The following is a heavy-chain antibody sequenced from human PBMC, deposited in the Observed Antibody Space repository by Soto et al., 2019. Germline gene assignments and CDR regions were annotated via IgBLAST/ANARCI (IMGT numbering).Heavy chain of an antibody. CDR2: IYYSGST. J-gene: IGHJ3*02. V-gene: IGHV4-59*08. CDR3: ARKPYGDYVDDAFDI. CDR1: GGSISSYY. Sequence: SETLSLTCTVSGGSISSYYWSWIRQPPGKGLEWIGYIYYSGSTNYNPSLKSRVTISVDTSKNQFSLKLSSVTAADTAVYYCARKPYGDYVDDAFDIWGQGTMVTVSS. D-gene: IGHD4-17*01.